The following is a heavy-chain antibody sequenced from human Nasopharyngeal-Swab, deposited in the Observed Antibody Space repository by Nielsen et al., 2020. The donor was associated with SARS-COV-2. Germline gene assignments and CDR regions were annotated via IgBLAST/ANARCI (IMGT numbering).Heavy chain of an antibody. Sequence: GGSLRLSCAASGFTFSDYYMSWIRQAPGKGLEWVAAIGGSDDKTDYADSVKGRFTISRDTSKNTLFLQMNSLGAEDTAVYYCAKDVLRWAFDYWGQGTLVTVSS. V-gene: IGHV3-23*01. CDR2: IGGSDDKT. J-gene: IGHJ4*02. D-gene: IGHD3-3*01. CDR3: AKDVLRWAFDY. CDR1: GFTFSDYY.